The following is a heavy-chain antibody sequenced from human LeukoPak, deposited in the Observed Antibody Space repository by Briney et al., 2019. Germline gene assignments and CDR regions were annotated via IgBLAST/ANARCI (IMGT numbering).Heavy chain of an antibody. V-gene: IGHV3-7*01. CDR2: IKQDGSET. CDR3: AISGGQLWFSSFDY. Sequence: GGSLRLSCAASGFTFTNNFMSWVRQVPGKGLEWVANIKQDGSETTYADSVRGRFTIFRDNAKNSLYLQMNSLRAEDTAVYYCAISGGQLWFSSFDYWGQGTLVTVSS. CDR1: GFTFTNNF. D-gene: IGHD5-18*01. J-gene: IGHJ4*02.